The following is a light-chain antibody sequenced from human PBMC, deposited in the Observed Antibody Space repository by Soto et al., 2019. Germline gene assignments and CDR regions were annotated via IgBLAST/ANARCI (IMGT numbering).Light chain of an antibody. CDR1: QSVRNNY. V-gene: IGKV3D-20*01. Sequence: EIVLTQSPATLSLSPGDRATLSCGASQSVRNNYLAWYQHKPGLAPRVLIYDASTRATGIPDRFSGSGSGTDFTLTITRLEPEDFAVYDCHPQGRSPWTFGPGTKVEAK. J-gene: IGKJ1*01. CDR3: HPQGRSPWT. CDR2: DAS.